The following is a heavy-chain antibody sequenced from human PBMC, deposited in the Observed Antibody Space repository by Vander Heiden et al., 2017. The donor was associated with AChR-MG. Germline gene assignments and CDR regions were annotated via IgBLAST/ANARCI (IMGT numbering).Heavy chain of an antibody. CDR3: ARVLMVRGVMGFDP. J-gene: IGHJ5*02. CDR1: RYTCPSYY. V-gene: IGHV1-46*03. Sequence: QVQLVQSGAEVKKPGASVKVSCKASRYTCPSYYMHWVRQAPGQGLEWMGIINPSGGSTSYAQKFQGRVTMTRDTSTSTVYMELSSLRSEDTAVYYCARVLMVRGVMGFDPWGQGTLVTVSS. D-gene: IGHD3-10*01. CDR2: INPSGGST.